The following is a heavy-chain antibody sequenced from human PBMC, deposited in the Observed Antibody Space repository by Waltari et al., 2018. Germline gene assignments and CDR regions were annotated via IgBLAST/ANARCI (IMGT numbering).Heavy chain of an antibody. CDR3: ARLRGYGSGSGFDY. D-gene: IGHD3-10*01. CDR1: GGSISSSNC. J-gene: IGHJ4*02. V-gene: IGHV4-4*02. CDR2: IYHSGST. Sequence: QVQLQESGPGLVKPSGTLSLTCAVSGGSISSSNCWSWVPQPPGKGLEWIGEIYHSGSTNYNPSLKSLVTISVDKSKNQFSLKLSSVTAADTAVYYCARLRGYGSGSGFDYWGQGTLVTVSS.